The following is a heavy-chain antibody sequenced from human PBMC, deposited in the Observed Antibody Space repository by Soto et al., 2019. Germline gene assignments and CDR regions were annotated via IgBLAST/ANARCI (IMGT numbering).Heavy chain of an antibody. Sequence: QVHLAQSGAEVKKPGASVKVSCKTSGYTFTRYGISWVRQAPGQGLEWMGWISGYDGRTNFAQKVQDRVTMTTDKSTSTGYMELRSLSADDTAVYYCAREGDVPYYYYGMDVWGQGTTVTVSS. D-gene: IGHD2-21*02. J-gene: IGHJ6*02. CDR2: ISGYDGRT. V-gene: IGHV1-18*01. CDR3: AREGDVPYYYYGMDV. CDR1: GYTFTRYG.